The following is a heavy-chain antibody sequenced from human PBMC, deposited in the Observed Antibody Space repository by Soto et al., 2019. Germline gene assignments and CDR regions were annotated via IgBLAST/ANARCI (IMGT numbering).Heavy chain of an antibody. V-gene: IGHV3-33*01. D-gene: IGHD2-15*01. J-gene: IGHJ6*02. CDR2: IWYDGSNK. CDR1: GFTFSSYG. Sequence: QVQLVESGGGVVQPGRSLRLSCAASGFTFSSYGMHWVRQAPGKGLEWVAVIWYDGSNKYYADSVKGRFTISRDNSKKTLYLQMTSLRGEQTAVFFSASGYCSGGRCYSYGMDVWGQGTAVTVP. CDR3: ASGYCSGGRCYSYGMDV.